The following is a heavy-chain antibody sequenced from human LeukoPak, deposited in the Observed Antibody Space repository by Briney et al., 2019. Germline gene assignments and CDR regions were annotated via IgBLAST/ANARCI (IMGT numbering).Heavy chain of an antibody. CDR3: AKDGANRGSYFDY. J-gene: IGHJ4*02. CDR1: GFTFDDYA. V-gene: IGHV3-9*01. D-gene: IGHD1-26*01. Sequence: QSGRSLRLSCAASGFTFDDYAMHWVRQAPGGGLEWVSGISWNSGSIGYADSVKGRFTISRDNAKNSLYLQMNSLRAEDTALYYCAKDGANRGSYFDYWGQGTLVTVSS. CDR2: ISWNSGSI.